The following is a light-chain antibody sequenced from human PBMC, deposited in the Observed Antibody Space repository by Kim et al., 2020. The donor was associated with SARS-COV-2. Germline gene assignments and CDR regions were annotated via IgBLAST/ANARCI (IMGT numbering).Light chain of an antibody. CDR3: MQGTHWPPA. J-gene: IGKJ4*01. CDR1: QNLVYSDGNTY. V-gene: IGKV2-30*01. CDR2: QVS. Sequence: DVVLTQSPLSLPVTLGQPASISCRSRQNLVYSDGNTYLSWFHQTPGQYPRRLIYQVSNRDSGVPDRFSGSGSGPDFTLKISSVEAEDVDSYYCMQGTHWPPAFGGGTKVDIK.